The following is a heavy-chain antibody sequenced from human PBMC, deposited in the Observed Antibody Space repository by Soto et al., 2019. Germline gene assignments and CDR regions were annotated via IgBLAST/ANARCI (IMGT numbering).Heavy chain of an antibody. J-gene: IGHJ6*02. CDR3: ARDRGRIAAAGWYYYGMDV. D-gene: IGHD6-13*01. CDR2: ISSSSSTI. V-gene: IGHV3-48*02. CDR1: GFTSSSYS. Sequence: GGSLRLSCAASGFTSSSYSMNWVRQAPGKGLEWVSYISSSSSTIYYADSVKGRFTISRDNAKNSLYLQMNSLRDEDTAVYYCARDRGRIAAAGWYYYGMDVWGQGTTVTVSS.